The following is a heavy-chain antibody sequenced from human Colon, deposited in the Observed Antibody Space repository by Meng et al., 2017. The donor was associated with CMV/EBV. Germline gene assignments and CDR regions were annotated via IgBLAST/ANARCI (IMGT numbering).Heavy chain of an antibody. V-gene: IGHV1-69*04. CDR2: FFPLLGIT. CDR1: GGPFTSHT. J-gene: IGHJ3*02. CDR3: ARDRVLTSYDAFDI. Sequence: SGGPFTSHTLSWVRRAPGQGLEWMGRFFPLLGITTYAEKFEGRVTFSADKSTNTAYMDLSSLTSADTAVYYCARDRVLTSYDAFDIWGQGTMVTVSS. D-gene: IGHD2-21*02.